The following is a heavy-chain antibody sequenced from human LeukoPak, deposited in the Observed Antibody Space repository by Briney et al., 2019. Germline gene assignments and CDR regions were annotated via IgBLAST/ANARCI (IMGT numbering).Heavy chain of an antibody. J-gene: IGHJ4*02. Sequence: GGSLRLSCAASGFTFSSYWMSWVRQAPGKGLEWVANIKQDGSEKYYVDSVKGRFTISRDNAKNRLYLQMNSLRAEDTAVYYCAREKGIAVAGTYFDYWGQGTLVTLSS. CDR3: AREKGIAVAGTYFDY. D-gene: IGHD6-19*01. V-gene: IGHV3-7*01. CDR1: GFTFSSYW. CDR2: IKQDGSEK.